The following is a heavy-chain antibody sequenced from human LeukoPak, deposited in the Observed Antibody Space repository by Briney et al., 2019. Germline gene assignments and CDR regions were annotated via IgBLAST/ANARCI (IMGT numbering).Heavy chain of an antibody. J-gene: IGHJ4*02. D-gene: IGHD1-1*01. CDR3: AKDMIGHERPFDY. CDR2: ISGGGGRT. CDR1: GFAFSTYA. V-gene: IGHV3-23*01. Sequence: GGSLRLSCAASGFAFSTYAMSWVRQAPGKGLEWVSAISGGGGRTYYADSVKGRFTISRDNSKNTLYLQISSLRAEDTAVYYCAKDMIGHERPFDYWGQGTLVTVSS.